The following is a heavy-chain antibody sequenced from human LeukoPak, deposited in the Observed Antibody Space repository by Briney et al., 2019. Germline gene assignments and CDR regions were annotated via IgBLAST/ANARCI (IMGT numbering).Heavy chain of an antibody. CDR3: ARALRGSGYDPYDY. Sequence: GASVKVSCKASGYTFTDYDVHWLRQAPGQGPEWMGWINPSSGGTTFAQSFHDRVTLTRDTSITTAYMELNSLRSDDTALYYCARALRGSGYDPYDYWGQGTLVTVSS. J-gene: IGHJ4*02. V-gene: IGHV1-2*02. CDR1: GYTFTDYD. D-gene: IGHD5-12*01. CDR2: INPSSGGT.